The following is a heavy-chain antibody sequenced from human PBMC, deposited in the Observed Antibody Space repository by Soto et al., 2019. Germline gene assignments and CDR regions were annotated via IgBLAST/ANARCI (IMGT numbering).Heavy chain of an antibody. CDR3: ARDTGSSWYPNLFDP. Sequence: QVQLVQSGAEVKKPGASVKVACKASGYTFTSYGISWVRQAPGQWLEWMGWISAYNGNTNYAQKLQGRVTMTTDTSTSTAYTELRSLRSDDTAVYYCARDTGSSWYPNLFDPWGQGTLVTVSS. J-gene: IGHJ5*02. CDR2: ISAYNGNT. CDR1: GYTFTSYG. V-gene: IGHV1-18*01. D-gene: IGHD6-13*01.